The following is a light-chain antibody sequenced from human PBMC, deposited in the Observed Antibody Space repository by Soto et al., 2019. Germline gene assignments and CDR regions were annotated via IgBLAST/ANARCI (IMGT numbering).Light chain of an antibody. CDR1: QSVGPS. V-gene: IGKV1-5*01. Sequence: IQMTQSPSTLSASVGDRVTVTCRASQSVGPSLAGYQQKPGKVPNLLIYGASILETGVPSRFSGSGSGTDFTLTITSLQPDDSATYYCQHYDSFPLTFGPGTKVEIK. CDR3: QHYDSFPLT. CDR2: GAS. J-gene: IGKJ4*02.